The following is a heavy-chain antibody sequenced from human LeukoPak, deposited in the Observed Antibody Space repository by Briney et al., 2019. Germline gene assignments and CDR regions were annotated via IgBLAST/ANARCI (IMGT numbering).Heavy chain of an antibody. D-gene: IGHD3-22*01. CDR1: GFTFSSYG. CDR3: AREWYYDRMSGAFDI. V-gene: IGHV3-30*02. Sequence: GGSLRLSCAASGFTFSSYGMHWVRQAPGKGLEWVAFIRYDGSNKYYADSVKGRFTISRDNSKNTLYLQMNSLRAEDTAVYYCAREWYYDRMSGAFDIWGQGTMVTVSS. CDR2: IRYDGSNK. J-gene: IGHJ3*02.